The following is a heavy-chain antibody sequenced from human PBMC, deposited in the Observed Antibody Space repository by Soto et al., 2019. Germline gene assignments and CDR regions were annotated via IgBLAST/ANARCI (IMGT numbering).Heavy chain of an antibody. CDR3: ARWVGGIQLWLWNAFDI. J-gene: IGHJ3*02. D-gene: IGHD5-18*01. CDR2: IIPIFGTA. V-gene: IGHV1-69*13. Sequence: SVKVSCKASGGTFSSYAISWVRQAPGQGLEWMGGIIPIFGTANYAQKFQGRVTITADESTSTAYMELSSLRSEDTAVYYCARWVGGIQLWLWNAFDIWGQGTMVTVSS. CDR1: GGTFSSYA.